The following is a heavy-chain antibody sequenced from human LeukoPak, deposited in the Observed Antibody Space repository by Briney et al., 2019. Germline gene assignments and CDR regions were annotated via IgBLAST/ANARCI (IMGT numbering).Heavy chain of an antibody. Sequence: GRSLRLSCAASGFTFSSYGMHWVRQAPGKGLEWVAVIWYDGSNKYYADSVKGRFTISRDNSKNTLYLQMNSLRAEDTAVYYCARDGKNSSGYYYMDVWGKGTTVTVSS. V-gene: IGHV3-33*01. CDR3: ARDGKNSSGYYYMDV. CDR2: IWYDGSNK. CDR1: GFTFSSYG. D-gene: IGHD3-22*01. J-gene: IGHJ6*03.